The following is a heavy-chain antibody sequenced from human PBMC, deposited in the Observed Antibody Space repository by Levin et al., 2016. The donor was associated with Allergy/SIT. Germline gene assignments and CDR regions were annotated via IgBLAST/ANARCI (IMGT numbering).Heavy chain of an antibody. CDR1: GFTFSNYA. CDR3: AGFCSSGGCFPE. D-gene: IGHD2-2*01. CDR2: ITGSGGST. J-gene: IGHJ4*02. V-gene: IGHV3-23*01. Sequence: GGSLRLSCAASGFTFSNYAINWVRQAPGKGLEWVSGITGSGGSTYYADSVKGRFTISRDNYKNTLYLQINSLRLEDTAVYYCAGFCSSGGCFPEGGQGTLVTVSS.